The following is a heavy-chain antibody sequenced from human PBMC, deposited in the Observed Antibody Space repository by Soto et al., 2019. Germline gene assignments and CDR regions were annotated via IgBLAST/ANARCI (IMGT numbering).Heavy chain of an antibody. CDR3: ARNKCSGGSCYSWSLDY. J-gene: IGHJ4*02. V-gene: IGHV4-31*03. D-gene: IGHD2-15*01. Sequence: SETLSLTCTVSGGSVTTGGYYWSWIRQLPGKGLEWIGHRYYSESTYYNPSLKSRVSISLDTSKNQFSLKLSFVTAADTAMYYCARNKCSGGSCYSWSLDYWGQGTPVTVSS. CDR2: RYYSEST. CDR1: GGSVTTGGYY.